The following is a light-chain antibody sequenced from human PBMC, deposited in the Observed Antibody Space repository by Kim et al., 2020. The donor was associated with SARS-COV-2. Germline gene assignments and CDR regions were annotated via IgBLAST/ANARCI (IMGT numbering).Light chain of an antibody. CDR1: QRVVSY. CDR2: PAS. CDR3: HQRSNWPLT. V-gene: IGKV3-11*01. J-gene: IGKJ4*01. Sequence: VSPGERATLPATASQRVVSYLAWFQQPPGQAPRLLIYPASNRATGIPAMFSGSGSGTDFILTLSSLEPEDFAVYYCHQRSNWPLTFGGGTKVDIK.